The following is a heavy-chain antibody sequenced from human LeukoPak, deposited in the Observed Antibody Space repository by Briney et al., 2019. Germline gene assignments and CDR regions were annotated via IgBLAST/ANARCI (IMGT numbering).Heavy chain of an antibody. Sequence: SETLSLTCTVSGGSISSYYWSWIRQPPGKGLEWIGYIYYSGSTNFNPSLKSRVTISVDTSKNQFSLKLSSVTAADTAVYYCANFVGYCSSTSCQGGFDPWGQGTLVTVSS. CDR1: GGSISSYY. J-gene: IGHJ5*02. V-gene: IGHV4-59*01. CDR2: IYYSGST. D-gene: IGHD2-2*01. CDR3: ANFVGYCSSTSCQGGFDP.